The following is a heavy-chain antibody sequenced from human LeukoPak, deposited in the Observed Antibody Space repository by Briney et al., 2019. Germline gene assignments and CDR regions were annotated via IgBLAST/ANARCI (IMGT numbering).Heavy chain of an antibody. Sequence: PGGSLRLSCAASGFTFSSYAMSWVRQAPGKGLEWVSAISGSGGSTYYADSVKGRFTISRDNSKNTLYLQMNSVRAEDTAVYYCAKARYCSSTSCPGYFDYWGQGTLVTVSS. CDR1: GFTFSSYA. V-gene: IGHV3-23*01. J-gene: IGHJ4*02. CDR3: AKARYCSSTSCPGYFDY. CDR2: ISGSGGST. D-gene: IGHD2-2*01.